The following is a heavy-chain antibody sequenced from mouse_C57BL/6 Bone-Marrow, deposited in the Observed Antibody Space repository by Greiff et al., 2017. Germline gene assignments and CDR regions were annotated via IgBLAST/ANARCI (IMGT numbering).Heavy chain of an antibody. V-gene: IGHV1-64*01. CDR2: IHPNSGST. CDR3: ARRAYPFAY. CDR1: CYPFPSYW. D-gene: IGHD3-3*01. Sequence: VQLPQPGAELVKPGASVKLSCTASCYPFPSYWVHWVKQRPGQGLEWSGMIHPNSGSTNYNEKFKSKATLTVDKSSSTAYMQLSSLTSEDSAVYYCARRAYPFAYWGQGTLVTVSA. J-gene: IGHJ3*01.